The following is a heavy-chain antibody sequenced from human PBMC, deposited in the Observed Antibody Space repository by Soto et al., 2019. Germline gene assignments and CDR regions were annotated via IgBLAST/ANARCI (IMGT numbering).Heavy chain of an antibody. CDR1: GYSITCYK. V-gene: IGHV5-51*01. J-gene: IGHJ4*02. CDR2: IYPGDSVT. Sequence: GESLKISCKGSGYSITCYKIAWVRQMKGKGLEWMGIIYPGDSVTRYSPSFQGQVTISADKSTSTAYLQWSSLKASDTAMYYCARHATYYDILSGYYFDYWGQGTLVTVS. CDR3: ARHATYYDILSGYYFDY. D-gene: IGHD3-9*01.